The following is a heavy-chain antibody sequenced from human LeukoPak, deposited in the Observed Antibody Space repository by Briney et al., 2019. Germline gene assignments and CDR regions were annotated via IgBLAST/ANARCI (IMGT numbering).Heavy chain of an antibody. J-gene: IGHJ3*01. CDR2: INSDGSST. D-gene: IGHD3-22*01. Sequence: GGSLRLSCAASGITFRSYWMYWVRQAPGKGLVWVAHINSDGSSTTYADSVKGRFTISRDNAKNTVYLQMNSLRAEDTAVYYCARAVHYYDSLGAAFDLWGQGTMVTVSS. V-gene: IGHV3-74*01. CDR3: ARAVHYYDSLGAAFDL. CDR1: GITFRSYW.